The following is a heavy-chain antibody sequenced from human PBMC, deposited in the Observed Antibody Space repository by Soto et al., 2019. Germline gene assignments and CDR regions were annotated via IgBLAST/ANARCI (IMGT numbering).Heavy chain of an antibody. CDR3: ARGPPFH. J-gene: IGHJ4*02. V-gene: IGHV4-61*01. CDR1: GGSISSGSYY. CDR2: IYYSGST. Sequence: SETLSLTCTVSGGSISSGSYYWSWIRQPPGKGLEWIGYIYYSGSTNYNPSLKSRVTISVDTSKNQFSLKLSSVTAADTAVYYCARGPPFHWGQGTLVTVSS. D-gene: IGHD3-16*01.